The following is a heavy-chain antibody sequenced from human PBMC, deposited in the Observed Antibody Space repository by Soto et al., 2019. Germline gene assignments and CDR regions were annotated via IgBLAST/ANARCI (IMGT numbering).Heavy chain of an antibody. CDR1: GFPFSSYA. D-gene: IGHD1-26*01. Sequence: GGSLRLSCAASGFPFSSYAMTWVRQAPGKGLEWVSAISGSGGSTYYADSVKGRFTISRDHSKSTLFLQMNSLRDEDTAVYYCAKKVQSGSYSSKKGNWFDPWGQGTLVTVSS. V-gene: IGHV3-23*01. CDR3: AKKVQSGSYSSKKGNWFDP. CDR2: ISGSGGST. J-gene: IGHJ5*02.